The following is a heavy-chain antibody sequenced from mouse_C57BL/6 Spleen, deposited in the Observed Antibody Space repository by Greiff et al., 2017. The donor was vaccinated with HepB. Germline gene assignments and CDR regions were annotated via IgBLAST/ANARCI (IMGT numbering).Heavy chain of an antibody. Sequence: QVQLQQPGTELVKPGASVKLSCKASGYTFTSYWMHWVKQRPGQGLEWIGNINPSNGGTNYNEKFKSKATLTVDKSSSTAYMQLSSLTSEDSAVYYCARSGITTVVATPLDYWGQGTTLTVSS. CDR3: ARSGITTVVATPLDY. D-gene: IGHD1-1*01. CDR1: GYTFTSYW. J-gene: IGHJ2*01. CDR2: INPSNGGT. V-gene: IGHV1-53*01.